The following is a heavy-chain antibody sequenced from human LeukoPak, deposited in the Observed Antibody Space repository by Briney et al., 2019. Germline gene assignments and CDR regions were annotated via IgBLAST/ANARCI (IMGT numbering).Heavy chain of an antibody. CDR2: IKQDGSEK. D-gene: IGHD1-26*01. J-gene: IGHJ4*02. Sequence: PGGSLRLSCAASGFTFSSYWMSWVRQAPGKGLEWVANIKQDGSEKYYVDSVKGRFTISRDNAKNTLYLQMNSLRAEDTAVYYCASSQWELPLDYWGQGTLVTVSS. CDR1: GFTFSSYW. V-gene: IGHV3-7*01. CDR3: ASSQWELPLDY.